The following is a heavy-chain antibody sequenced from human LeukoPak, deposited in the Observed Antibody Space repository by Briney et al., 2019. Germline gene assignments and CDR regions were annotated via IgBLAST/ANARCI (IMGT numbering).Heavy chain of an antibody. V-gene: IGHV3-7*01. CDR2: IKQDGSEK. CDR3: AKERRFLALGY. D-gene: IGHD3-3*01. CDR1: GFTFSNAW. Sequence: GGSLRLSCAASGFTFSNAWMSWVRQAPGKGLEWVANIKQDGSEKYYVDSVKGRFTISRDNAKNSLYLQMNSLRAEDTAVYYCAKERRFLALGYWGQGTLVTVSS. J-gene: IGHJ4*02.